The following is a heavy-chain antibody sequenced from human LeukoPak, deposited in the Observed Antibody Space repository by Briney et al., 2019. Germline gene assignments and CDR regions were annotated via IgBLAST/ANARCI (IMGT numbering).Heavy chain of an antibody. CDR3: AKDYGPKQLVFFDS. V-gene: IGHV3-23*01. D-gene: IGHD6-13*01. J-gene: IGHJ4*02. CDR1: GFTFSSCA. Sequence: GGSLRLSCAASGFTFSSCALSWVRQAPGKGLEWVSGISENGGTTFYADSVKGRFTITRDNSKNTLYVQMNSLRGEDTAVYYCAKDYGPKQLVFFDSWGQGTLVTVSS. CDR2: ISENGGTT.